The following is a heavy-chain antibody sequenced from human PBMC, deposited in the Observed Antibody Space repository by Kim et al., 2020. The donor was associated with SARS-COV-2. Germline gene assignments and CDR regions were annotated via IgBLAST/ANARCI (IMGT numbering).Heavy chain of an antibody. Sequence: GESMGLSCAASGFAFSSYAMHWVRQAPGKGLEWVALISYDGSDKYYADSVKGRFTISRDNSKSTVYLQLDSLRAEDTAVYYCARGGIVRTNNCFDPWGQG. V-gene: IGHV3-30*03. CDR1: GFAFSSYA. CDR2: ISYDGSDK. CDR3: ARGGIVRTNNCFDP. D-gene: IGHD1-26*01. J-gene: IGHJ5*02.